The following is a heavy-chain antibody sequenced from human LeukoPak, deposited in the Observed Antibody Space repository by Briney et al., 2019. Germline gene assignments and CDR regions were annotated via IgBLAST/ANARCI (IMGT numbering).Heavy chain of an antibody. D-gene: IGHD4-17*01. J-gene: IGHJ4*02. V-gene: IGHV3-9*03. Sequence: PGGFLRLSCAASGFTFDDYAMHWVRQAPGEGLEWVSGISWNSGSIGYADSVKGRFTISRDNAKNSLYLQMNSLRAEDMALYYCAKDQRPDYGDYGAFWDYWGQGTLVTVSS. CDR3: AKDQRPDYGDYGAFWDY. CDR1: GFTFDDYA. CDR2: ISWNSGSI.